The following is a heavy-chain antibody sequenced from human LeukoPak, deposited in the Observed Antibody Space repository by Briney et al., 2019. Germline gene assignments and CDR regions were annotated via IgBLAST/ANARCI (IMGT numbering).Heavy chain of an antibody. CDR3: AREEVDTAMVDY. CDR2: ISSSGSTI. CDR1: GFTFSSCE. D-gene: IGHD5-18*01. Sequence: PGGSLRLSCAASGFTFSSCEMNWVRQAPGKGLEWVSYISSSGSTIYYADSVKGRFTISRDNAKNSLYLQMNSLRAEDTAVYYCAREEVDTAMVDYWGQGTLVTVSS. V-gene: IGHV3-48*03. J-gene: IGHJ4*02.